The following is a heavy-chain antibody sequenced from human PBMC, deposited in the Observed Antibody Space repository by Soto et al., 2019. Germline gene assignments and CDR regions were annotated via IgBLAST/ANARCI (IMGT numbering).Heavy chain of an antibody. CDR3: ARHTLGIRAFDY. V-gene: IGHV4-59*08. CDR1: GGSISSYD. D-gene: IGHD1-20*01. J-gene: IGHJ4*02. Sequence: LSETLSLTCTVSGGSISSYDWSWIRQPPGKGLEWIGYIYYSGSTNYNPSLKSRVTISVDTSKNQFSLKLSSVTAADTAVYYCARHTLGIRAFDYWGQGTLVTVSS. CDR2: IYYSGST.